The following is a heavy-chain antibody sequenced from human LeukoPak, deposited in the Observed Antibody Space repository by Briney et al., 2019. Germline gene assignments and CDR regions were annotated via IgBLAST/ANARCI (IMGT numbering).Heavy chain of an antibody. J-gene: IGHJ4*02. D-gene: IGHD2-2*01. Sequence: AGGSLRLSCAASGFTFDDYGMSWVRQAPGKGLEWVSGINWNGGSTGYADSVKGRFTISRDSAKNSLYLQMNSLRAEDTAVYYCARVGYCSSSTCRNYFDYWGQGTLVTVSS. CDR2: INWNGGST. V-gene: IGHV3-20*04. CDR3: ARVGYCSSSTCRNYFDY. CDR1: GFTFDDYG.